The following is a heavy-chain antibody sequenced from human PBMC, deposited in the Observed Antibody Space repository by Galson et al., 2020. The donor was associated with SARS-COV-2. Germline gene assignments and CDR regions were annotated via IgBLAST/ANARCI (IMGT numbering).Heavy chain of an antibody. D-gene: IGHD3-10*02. CDR1: GDSISSGTYY. CDR2: IHNSGS. J-gene: IGHJ4*02. Sequence: ASETLSLTCAVSGDSISSGTYYWSWIRQLPGGGLEWIGYIHNSGSYYNPSLRGRLTLSLDAANNQLSLRLSSVTAADTAVYYCATSDYVRRGTDYWGQGTRVTVSS. CDR3: ATSDYVRRGTDY. V-gene: IGHV4-31*11.